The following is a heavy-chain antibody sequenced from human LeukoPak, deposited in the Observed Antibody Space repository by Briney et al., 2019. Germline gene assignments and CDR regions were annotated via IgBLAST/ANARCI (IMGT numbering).Heavy chain of an antibody. J-gene: IGHJ4*02. D-gene: IGHD6-13*01. CDR3: ASAAGPFDN. Sequence: QSGGSLRLSCAASGFTFSSYGMHWVRQAPGKGLEWVAVIWFDGSNKYYADSVKGRFTISRDNSKNTLYLQMNSLRAEDTAVYYCASAAGPFDNWGQGTLVTVSS. V-gene: IGHV3-33*08. CDR2: IWFDGSNK. CDR1: GFTFSSYG.